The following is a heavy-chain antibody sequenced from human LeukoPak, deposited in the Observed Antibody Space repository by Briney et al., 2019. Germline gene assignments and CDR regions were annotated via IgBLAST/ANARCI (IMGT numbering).Heavy chain of an antibody. CDR3: AKDLYSSSWYYFDY. D-gene: IGHD6-13*01. CDR2: ISWNSGSI. J-gene: IGHJ4*02. Sequence: PGGSLRLSCAASGFTFSSYAMHWVRQAPGKGLEWVSGISWNSGSIGYADSVKGRFTISRDNAKNSLYLQMNSLRAEDTALYYCAKDLYSSSWYYFDYWGQGTLVTVSS. V-gene: IGHV3-9*01. CDR1: GFTFSSYA.